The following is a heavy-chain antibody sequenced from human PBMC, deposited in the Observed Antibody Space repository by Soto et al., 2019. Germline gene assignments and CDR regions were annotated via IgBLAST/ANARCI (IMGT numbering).Heavy chain of an antibody. Sequence: GGSLRLSCAASGFTFSDHYMDWVRQAPGKGLEWVGRTRNKANSYTTEYAASVKGRFTISRDDSKNSLYLQMNSLKTEDTAVYYCSVAAAGTSGYYYYGMDVWGQGTTVTVSS. CDR3: SVAAAGTSGYYYYGMDV. D-gene: IGHD6-13*01. V-gene: IGHV3-72*01. J-gene: IGHJ6*02. CDR1: GFTFSDHY. CDR2: TRNKANSYTT.